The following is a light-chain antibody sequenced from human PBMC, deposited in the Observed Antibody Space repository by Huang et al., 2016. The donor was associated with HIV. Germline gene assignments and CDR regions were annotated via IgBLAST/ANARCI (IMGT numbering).Light chain of an antibody. V-gene: IGKV3D-20*01. CDR1: QSISSSY. CDR3: QQYGSSPPLT. J-gene: IGKJ4*01. Sequence: EIVLTQSPATLSLSPGERATLSCGASQSISSSYLAWYQQKPGLAPRLLIYDASSMATGIPDRFSCSGSGTDFTLTISRLEPEDFAVYYCQQYGSSPPLTFGGGTKVEIK. CDR2: DAS.